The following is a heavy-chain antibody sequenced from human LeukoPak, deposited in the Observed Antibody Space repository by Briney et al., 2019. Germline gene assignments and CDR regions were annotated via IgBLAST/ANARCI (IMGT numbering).Heavy chain of an antibody. V-gene: IGHV4-61*08. Sequence: KSSETLSLTCAVSGGSISSGGYSWSWIRQPPGKGLEWIGYIYYSGSTNYNPSLKSRVTISVDTSKNQFSLKLSSVTAADTAVYYCARTLIFDIWGQGTMVTVSS. D-gene: IGHD3-22*01. CDR2: IYYSGST. CDR3: ARTLIFDI. CDR1: GGSISSGGYS. J-gene: IGHJ3*02.